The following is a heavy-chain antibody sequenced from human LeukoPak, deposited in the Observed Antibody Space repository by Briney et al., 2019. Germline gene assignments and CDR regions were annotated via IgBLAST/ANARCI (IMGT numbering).Heavy chain of an antibody. Sequence: PSETLSLTCAVYGGSFSGYYWSWIRQPPGKGLEWIGEINHSGSTNYNPSHKSRVTISVDTSKNQFSLKLSSVTAADTAVYYCARFDVDTAMFSAFDIWGQGTMVTVSS. CDR1: GGSFSGYY. J-gene: IGHJ3*02. CDR3: ARFDVDTAMFSAFDI. CDR2: INHSGST. D-gene: IGHD5-18*01. V-gene: IGHV4-34*01.